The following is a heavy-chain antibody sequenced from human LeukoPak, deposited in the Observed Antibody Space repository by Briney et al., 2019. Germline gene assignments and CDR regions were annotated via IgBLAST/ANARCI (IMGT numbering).Heavy chain of an antibody. CDR3: ARDSMATGDY. V-gene: IGHV1-69*04. J-gene: IGHJ4*02. CDR2: IIPIFGIA. D-gene: IGHD5-24*01. Sequence: ASVKVSCKASGGTFSSYAISWVRQAPGQGLEWMGRIIPIFGIANYAQKFQGRVTITADKSTSTAYMELSSLRSEGTAVYYCARDSMATGDYWGQGTLVTVSS. CDR1: GGTFSSYA.